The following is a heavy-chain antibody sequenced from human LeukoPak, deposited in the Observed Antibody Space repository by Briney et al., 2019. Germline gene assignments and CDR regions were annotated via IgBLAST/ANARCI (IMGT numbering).Heavy chain of an antibody. CDR1: GGTFSSYA. V-gene: IGHV1-69*13. J-gene: IGHJ4*02. D-gene: IGHD7-27*01. Sequence: GASVKVSCKASGGTFSSYAISWVRQAPGQGLEWMGGIIPIFGTANYAQKFQGRVTITADESASTAYMELSSLRSEDTAVYYCARGANWAKGFDYWGQGTLVTVSS. CDR2: IIPIFGTA. CDR3: ARGANWAKGFDY.